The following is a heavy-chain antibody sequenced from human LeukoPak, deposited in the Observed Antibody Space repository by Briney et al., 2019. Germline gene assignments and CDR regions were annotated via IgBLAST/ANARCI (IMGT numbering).Heavy chain of an antibody. CDR1: GYTFTPYF. CDR2: INPTGGST. Sequence: GASVKVSCKASGYTFTPYFIHWVRQAPGQGLEWMGIINPTGGSTTYAQKFQDRITVTRDMSTSTVYMELSSLTSEDTAVYYCARDRVIVGGTATYNFDHWGQGTLVTVSS. D-gene: IGHD1-14*01. V-gene: IGHV1-46*01. J-gene: IGHJ4*02. CDR3: ARDRVIVGGTATYNFDH.